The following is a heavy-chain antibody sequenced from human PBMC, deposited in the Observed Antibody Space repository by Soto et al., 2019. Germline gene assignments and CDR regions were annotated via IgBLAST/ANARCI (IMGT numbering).Heavy chain of an antibody. CDR1: GDSVISNWW. J-gene: IGHJ4*02. CDR3: ARRPGWYEIDS. CDR2: MLHSGTT. V-gene: IGHV4-4*02. D-gene: IGHD6-19*01. Sequence: QLQLQESGPGLVKPSGTLSLTCAVSGDSVISNWWWGWVRQSPGKGVEWSADMLHSGTTTYIPPLESPATLSVDKSHNQFSLKMTSITPADTAVYFCARRPGWYEIDSWGQGILVTVSS.